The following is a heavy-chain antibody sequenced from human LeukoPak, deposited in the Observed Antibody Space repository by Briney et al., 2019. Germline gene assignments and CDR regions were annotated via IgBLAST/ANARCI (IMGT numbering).Heavy chain of an antibody. CDR3: ARDWGSSGWYGRYYYYGMDV. V-gene: IGHV1-18*01. Sequence: ASVKVSCKASGYTFTSYGISWVRQAPGQGLEWMGWISAYNGNTNYAQKLQGRVTMTTDTSTSTAYMELRSLRSDDTAVYYCARDWGSSGWYGRYYYYGMDVWGQGTTVTVS. J-gene: IGHJ6*02. D-gene: IGHD6-19*01. CDR1: GYTFTSYG. CDR2: ISAYNGNT.